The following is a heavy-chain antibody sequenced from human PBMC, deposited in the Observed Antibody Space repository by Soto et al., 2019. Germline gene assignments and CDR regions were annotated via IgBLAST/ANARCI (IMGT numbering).Heavy chain of an antibody. CDR1: GGTFSSYA. J-gene: IGHJ6*02. CDR3: ARQYYGSGYYYGMGV. D-gene: IGHD3-10*01. V-gene: IGHV1-69*06. Sequence: QVQLVQSGAEVKKPGSSVKVSCKASGGTFSSYAISWVRQAPGQGLEWMGGIIPIFETANYAQKFQDRVTITADKSTSTAYMELSGLRSEDTAVYYCARQYYGSGYYYGMGVWGQGTTVTVSS. CDR2: IIPIFETA.